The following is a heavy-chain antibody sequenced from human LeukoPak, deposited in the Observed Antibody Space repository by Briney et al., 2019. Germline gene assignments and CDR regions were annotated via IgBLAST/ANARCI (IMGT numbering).Heavy chain of an antibody. CDR3: ARRGVYYDSSGYYFWGAFDI. Sequence: GESLKISCKGSGYSFTSYWIGWVRQMPGKGLEWMGIIYPGDSDTRYSPSFQGQVTISADKSISTAYLQWSSLKASDTAMYYCARRGVYYDSSGYYFWGAFDIWGQGTMVTVSS. CDR2: IYPGDSDT. V-gene: IGHV5-51*01. CDR1: GYSFTSYW. D-gene: IGHD3-22*01. J-gene: IGHJ3*02.